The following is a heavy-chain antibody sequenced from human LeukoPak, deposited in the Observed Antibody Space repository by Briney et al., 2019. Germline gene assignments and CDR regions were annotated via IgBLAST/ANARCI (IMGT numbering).Heavy chain of an antibody. Sequence: SVKVSCKASGGTFSSYAISWVRQAPGQGLEWMGRIIPILGIANYAQKFQGRVTITADKSTSTAYMELRSLRSEDTAVYYCAKATYYDIAPGYWGQGTLVTVSS. V-gene: IGHV1-69*04. J-gene: IGHJ4*02. CDR2: IIPILGIA. CDR1: GGTFSSYA. D-gene: IGHD3-9*01. CDR3: AKATYYDIAPGY.